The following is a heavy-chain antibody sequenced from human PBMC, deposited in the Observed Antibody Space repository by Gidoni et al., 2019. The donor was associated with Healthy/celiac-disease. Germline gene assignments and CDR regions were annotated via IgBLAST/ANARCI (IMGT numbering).Heavy chain of an antibody. CDR1: GFTFSSYS. Sequence: EVQLVESGGGLVKPGGSLRLACAAVGFTFSSYSMNWVRQAPGKGLEWVSSIRCSISSIYYADSVTGRFTISRDNSKNSLYLQMTSLRAEDTAVYYCARDMYYYDSSGYYRDAFDLWGQGTMVTVSS. J-gene: IGHJ3*01. D-gene: IGHD3-22*01. V-gene: IGHV3-21*01. CDR3: ARDMYYYDSSGYYRDAFDL. CDR2: IRCSISSI.